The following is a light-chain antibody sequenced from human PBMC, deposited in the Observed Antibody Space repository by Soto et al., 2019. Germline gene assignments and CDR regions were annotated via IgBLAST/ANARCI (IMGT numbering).Light chain of an antibody. Sequence: DIQMTHSPSSLSSSVVYRVTITFRASQSISSYLNWYQQKPGKAPKLLIYAASSLQSGVPSRFSGSGSGTDFTLTISSLQPEDFATYYCQQSYSTITFGQGTRLEI. J-gene: IGKJ5*01. V-gene: IGKV1-39*01. CDR3: QQSYSTIT. CDR2: AAS. CDR1: QSISSY.